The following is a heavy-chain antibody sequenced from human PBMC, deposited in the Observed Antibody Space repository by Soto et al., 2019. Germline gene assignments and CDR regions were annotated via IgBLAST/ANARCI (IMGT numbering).Heavy chain of an antibody. CDR3: AAVPYYNDTSGTYFDY. J-gene: IGHJ4*02. Sequence: QMQLVQSGPEVKKPGTSVKVSCKASGFTFPSSAVQWVRQARGQRLEWIARIVVGSGNTNYAQKCQERLTISRDMSTNTAYMELSSLRSEDTAVYYCAAVPYYNDTSGTYFDYWGQGTLVTVSS. V-gene: IGHV1-58*01. D-gene: IGHD3-22*01. CDR2: IVVGSGNT. CDR1: GFTFPSSA.